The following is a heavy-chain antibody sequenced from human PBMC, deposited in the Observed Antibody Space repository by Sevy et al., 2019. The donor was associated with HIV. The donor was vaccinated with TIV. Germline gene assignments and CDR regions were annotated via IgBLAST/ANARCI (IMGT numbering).Heavy chain of an antibody. CDR1: GFSLSSYA. J-gene: IGHJ4*02. CDR2: ISGSGGST. D-gene: IGHD6-19*01. V-gene: IGHV3-23*01. CDR3: AKDIDSSGYYYFDY. Sequence: GGSLRLSCAASGFSLSSYAMSWVRQAPGKGLEWVSGISGSGGSTYYADSVKGRFTISRDNSKNTLYLQMNSLRAEDTALYYCAKDIDSSGYYYFDYWGQGTLVTVSS.